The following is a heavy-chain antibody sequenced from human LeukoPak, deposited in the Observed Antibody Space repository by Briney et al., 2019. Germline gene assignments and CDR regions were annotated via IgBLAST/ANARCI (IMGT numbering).Heavy chain of an antibody. CDR2: ISGSGGTT. V-gene: IGHV3-23*01. Sequence: GGSLRLSCVASGFTFSSYAMSWVRQAPGKGLEWVSGISGSGGTTYDADSVKGRFTISRDNSKNTLSLQMNSLRAEDTAINYCAKDRWLTTPQGGLDVWGKGTTVTVSS. CDR1: GFTFSSYA. J-gene: IGHJ6*04. CDR3: AKDRWLTTPQGGLDV. D-gene: IGHD4-23*01.